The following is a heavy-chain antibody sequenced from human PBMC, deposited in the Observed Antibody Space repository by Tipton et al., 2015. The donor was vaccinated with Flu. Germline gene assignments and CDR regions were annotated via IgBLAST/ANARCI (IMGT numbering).Heavy chain of an antibody. CDR2: IFHSGNT. CDR3: ARRDYSNYVSEPKNWFDS. V-gene: IGHV4-39*07. CDR1: GSSIRSSNYY. Sequence: LSCSVSGSSIRSSNYYWGWIRQPPGKGLEWIGNIFHSGNTYHNPSLKSRVTISVDTSKNHFSLKLSSVTAADTAVYYCARRDYSNYVSEPKNWFDSWGQGALVIVSS. J-gene: IGHJ5*01. D-gene: IGHD4-11*01.